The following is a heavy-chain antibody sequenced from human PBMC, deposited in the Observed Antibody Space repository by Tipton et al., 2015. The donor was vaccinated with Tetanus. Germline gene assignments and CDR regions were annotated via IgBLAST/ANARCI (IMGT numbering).Heavy chain of an antibody. CDR3: ARGQSKRVTMVRGVRDNWFDP. D-gene: IGHD3-10*01. CDR2: INHSGST. CDR1: GGSFSGYY. V-gene: IGHV4-34*01. J-gene: IGHJ5*02. Sequence: TLSLTCAVYGGSFSGYYWSWIRQPPGKGLEWIGEINHSGSTNYNPSLKSRVTISVDTSKNQFSLKLSSVTAADTAVYYCARGQSKRVTMVRGVRDNWFDPWGQGTLVTVSP.